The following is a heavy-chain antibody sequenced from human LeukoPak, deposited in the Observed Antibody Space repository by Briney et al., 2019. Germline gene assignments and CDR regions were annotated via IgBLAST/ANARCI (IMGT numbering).Heavy chain of an antibody. V-gene: IGHV1-69*05. J-gene: IGHJ4*02. D-gene: IGHD3-10*02. CDR2: IIPIFGTA. CDR3: ARSLGSLVEYFDY. Sequence: SXKVSCKASGGTFISYAISWVRQAPGQGLEWMGRIIPIFGTANYAQKFQGRVTITTDESTSTAYMELSSLRSEDTAVYYCARSLGSLVEYFDYWGQGTLVTVSS. CDR1: GGTFISYA.